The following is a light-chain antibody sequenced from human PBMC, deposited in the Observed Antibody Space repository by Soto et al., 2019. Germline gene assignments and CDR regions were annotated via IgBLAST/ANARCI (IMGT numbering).Light chain of an antibody. CDR2: GAS. CDR3: QLYGSSHPYT. Sequence: DIGVTKSPGTLSLSHGQRATLYCRAIQIVDTNYLAWYQQKPGQAPRLLIYGASTRATGIPDRFSGSGSGSDFTLTISGLESEDFAVYYCQLYGSSHPYTFGQGTKVDIK. CDR1: QIVDTNY. V-gene: IGKV3-20*01. J-gene: IGKJ2*01.